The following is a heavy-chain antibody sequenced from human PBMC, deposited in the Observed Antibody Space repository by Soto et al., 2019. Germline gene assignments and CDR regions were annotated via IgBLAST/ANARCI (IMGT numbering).Heavy chain of an antibody. V-gene: IGHV1-18*04. Sequence: QVQLVQSGAEVKKPGASVKVSCKASGYTFTSYGISWVRQAPGQGLEWMGWISAYNGNTNYAQKLQGRVTMTTDTSTSTAYMELRSLRSDDTAVYYCARDGLPDFVVVVIIGPHPFDPWGQGTLVTVSS. J-gene: IGHJ5*02. D-gene: IGHD3-22*01. CDR1: GYTFTSYG. CDR3: ARDGLPDFVVVVIIGPHPFDP. CDR2: ISAYNGNT.